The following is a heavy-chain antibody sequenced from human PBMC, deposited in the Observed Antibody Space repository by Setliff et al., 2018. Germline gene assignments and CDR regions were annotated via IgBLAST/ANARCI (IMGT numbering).Heavy chain of an antibody. V-gene: IGHV3-9*01. CDR1: GFTFDDYA. CDR2: ISWNSGSI. D-gene: IGHD6-19*01. J-gene: IGHJ6*02. Sequence: GGSLRLSCAASGFTFDDYAMHWVRQAPGKGLEWVSGISWNSGSIGYADSVKGRFTISRDNAKNSLYLQMNSLRAEDTALYYCAKEGSGWYFYYYYGMDVWGQGTTVTV. CDR3: AKEGSGWYFYYYYGMDV.